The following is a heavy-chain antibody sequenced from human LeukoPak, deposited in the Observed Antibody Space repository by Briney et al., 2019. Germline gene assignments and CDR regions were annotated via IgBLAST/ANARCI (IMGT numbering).Heavy chain of an antibody. CDR3: AKKQFRASGYTRGLWEH. CDR2: VDGSAGST. D-gene: IGHD2-2*02. J-gene: IGHJ4*02. Sequence: GRSLRLSCAASGFTFSSYAMSWVRQAPGKGLEWVSVVDGSAGSTYYADSVKVRFTISRDNSKNTVYLQMNSLRAEDTAVNYFAKKQFRASGYTRGLWEHWGPGTLVTVFS. V-gene: IGHV3-23*01. CDR1: GFTFSSYA.